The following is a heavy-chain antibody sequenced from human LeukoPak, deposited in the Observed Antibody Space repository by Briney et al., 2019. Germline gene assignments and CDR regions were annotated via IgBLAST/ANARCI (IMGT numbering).Heavy chain of an antibody. D-gene: IGHD3-3*01. Sequence: GGSLRLSCAASGFTFNNYWMNWVRQAPGKGLEWVANVNQDGSDNYYVDSLKGRFTISRDNAKNSLYLQMNSLRAEDTAVYYCARSFLEWSFDYWGQGTLVTVSS. V-gene: IGHV3-7*01. CDR3: ARSFLEWSFDY. J-gene: IGHJ4*02. CDR2: VNQDGSDN. CDR1: GFTFNNYW.